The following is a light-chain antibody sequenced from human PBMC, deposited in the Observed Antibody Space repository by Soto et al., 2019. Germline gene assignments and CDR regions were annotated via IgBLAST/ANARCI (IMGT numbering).Light chain of an antibody. CDR3: QQYDNSIT. CDR2: GAS. Sequence: VLTQSPGTLSLSPGETATLSCRASQSVSSNNLAWYHQKPGQTPSLLIYGASTRATGIPDRFSGSGSGTDFTLTISRLEPEDFTVYYCQQYDNSITFGQGTRRE. CDR1: QSVSSNN. J-gene: IGKJ5*01. V-gene: IGKV3-20*01.